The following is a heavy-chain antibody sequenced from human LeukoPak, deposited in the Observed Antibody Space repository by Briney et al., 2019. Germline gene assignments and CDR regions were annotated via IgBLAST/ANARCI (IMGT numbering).Heavy chain of an antibody. D-gene: IGHD3-3*01. J-gene: IGHJ4*02. CDR1: GFTMSDYY. CDR3: SRGSYDLWSGFSY. V-gene: IGHV3-69-1*02. CDR2: ISGTGSTI. Sequence: GGSLRLSCEVSGFTMSDYYMMWVRQAPWKGLEWISSISGTGSTIYYADSMKGRFTISRDIGKKSVYLQMTALRADDTAVYYCSRGSYDLWSGFSYWGQGTLVTVSS.